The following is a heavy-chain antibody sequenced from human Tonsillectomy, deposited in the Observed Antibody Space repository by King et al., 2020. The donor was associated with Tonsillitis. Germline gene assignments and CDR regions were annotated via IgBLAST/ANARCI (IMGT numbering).Heavy chain of an antibody. CDR2: ISYPGSYK. V-gene: IGHV3-30*03. Sequence: VQLVESGGDVVQPGRSLRLSCAASGFTLSSYAMHWVRQAPGKGLEWVAEISYPGSYKNYADSVKGRFTVSRDNSKNTVFLEMNSLRVEDTAVYYCAGGEWLSPRYYHFDHWGQGSLVAVSS. CDR3: AGGEWLSPRYYHFDH. J-gene: IGHJ4*02. CDR1: GFTLSSYA. D-gene: IGHD3-3*01.